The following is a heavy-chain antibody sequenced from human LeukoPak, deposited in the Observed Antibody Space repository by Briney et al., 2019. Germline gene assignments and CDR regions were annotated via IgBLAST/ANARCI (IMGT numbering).Heavy chain of an antibody. J-gene: IGHJ4*02. Sequence: SETLSLTCAVYGGSFSGYYWSWIRQPPGKGLEWIGEINHSGSTNYNPSLKSRVTVSVDTSKNQFSLKLSSVTAADTAVYYCARDNYNWNYWDYWGQGTLVTVSS. D-gene: IGHD1-20*01. CDR3: ARDNYNWNYWDY. CDR2: INHSGST. V-gene: IGHV4-34*01. CDR1: GGSFSGYY.